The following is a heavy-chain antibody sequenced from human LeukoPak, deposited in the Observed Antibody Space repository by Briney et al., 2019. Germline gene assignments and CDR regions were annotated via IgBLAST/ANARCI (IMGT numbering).Heavy chain of an antibody. CDR3: ARAPLVLQYRWWFDP. D-gene: IGHD5-24*01. CDR2: ISGDGIVT. J-gene: IGHJ5*02. CDR1: GFTFNTYW. Sequence: GGSLRLSCAASGFTFNTYWMHWVRQAPGKGLVWVSRISGDGIVTNYADSVKGRFTISRDNAKNTLYLQMNSLRAEDTAVYHCARAPLVLQYRWWFDPWGQGTLVIVSS. V-gene: IGHV3-74*01.